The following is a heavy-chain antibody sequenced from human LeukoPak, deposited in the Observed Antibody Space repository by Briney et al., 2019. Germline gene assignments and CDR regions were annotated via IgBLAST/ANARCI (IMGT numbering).Heavy chain of an antibody. CDR2: IYPSDSDT. CDR3: ARHETMVRGVTD. D-gene: IGHD3-10*01. V-gene: IGHV5-51*01. CDR1: GYSFATYW. Sequence: GASLQISCKGSGYSFATYWIGWVRQMPGKGLEWMGIIYPSDSDTRYSPSFRGQVTISADQSINTAYLQWSSLKASDTAMYYCARHETMVRGVTDWGQGTLVTVSS. J-gene: IGHJ4*02.